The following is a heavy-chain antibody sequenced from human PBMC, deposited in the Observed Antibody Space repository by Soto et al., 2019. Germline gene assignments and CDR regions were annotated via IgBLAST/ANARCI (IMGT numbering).Heavy chain of an antibody. D-gene: IGHD5-18*01. CDR2: ISWNRGSI. CDR3: AKDRGIHLWGYYYYGMDV. J-gene: IGHJ6*02. CDR1: GFTFDDYA. Sequence: EVQLVESGGGLVQPGRSLRLSCAASGFTFDDYAMHSVPQAPGKGLEWVSGISWNRGSIGYADSVKGRFTISRDNDKNSLYLQMNRLRAEDTALYYGAKDRGIHLWGYYYYGMDVWGQGTTVTVS. V-gene: IGHV3-9*01.